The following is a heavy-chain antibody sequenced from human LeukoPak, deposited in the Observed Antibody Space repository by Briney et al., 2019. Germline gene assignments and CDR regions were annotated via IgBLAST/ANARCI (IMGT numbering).Heavy chain of an antibody. D-gene: IGHD2-21*01. V-gene: IGHV4-34*01. CDR2: IYHSGST. CDR3: AREGPYSGY. Sequence: SETLSLTCAVYGGSFSGYYWSWIRQPPGKGREWIGYIYHSGSTYYNPSLKSRVTISVDRSKNQFSLKLSSVTAADTAVYYCAREGPYSGYWGQGTLVTVSS. J-gene: IGHJ4*02. CDR1: GGSFSGYY.